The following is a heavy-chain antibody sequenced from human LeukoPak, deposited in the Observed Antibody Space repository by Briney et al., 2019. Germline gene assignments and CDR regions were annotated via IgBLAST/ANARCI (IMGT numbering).Heavy chain of an antibody. CDR1: GFTFSSYE. J-gene: IGHJ4*02. D-gene: IGHD3-10*01. CDR2: ISSSGSTI. V-gene: IGHV3-48*03. Sequence: GGSLRLSCAASGFTFSSYEMNWGRQAPGKGLEWVSYISSSGSTIYYADSVKGRFTISRDNAKNSLYLQMNSLRAEDTAVYYCASNSSGSYRGTHDYWGQGTLVTVSS. CDR3: ASNSSGSYRGTHDY.